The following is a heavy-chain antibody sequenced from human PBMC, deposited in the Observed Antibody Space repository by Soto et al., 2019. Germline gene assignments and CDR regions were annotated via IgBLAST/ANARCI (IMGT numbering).Heavy chain of an antibody. V-gene: IGHV4-4*07. CDR2: IYTSGST. D-gene: IGHD3-9*01. J-gene: IGHJ5*02. CDR3: ARSFDRTGENWFDP. Sequence: SETLSLTCTVSGGSISSYYWSWIRQPAGKGLEWIGRIYTSGSTNYNPSLKSRVTMSVDTSKNQFSLKLSSVTAADTAVYYCARSFDRTGENWFDPWGQGTLVTVSS. CDR1: GGSISSYY.